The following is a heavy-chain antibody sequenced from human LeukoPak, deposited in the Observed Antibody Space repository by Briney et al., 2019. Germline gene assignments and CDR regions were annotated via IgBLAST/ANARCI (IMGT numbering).Heavy chain of an antibody. CDR3: AREGDGYNAYFDY. V-gene: IGHV1-46*01. D-gene: IGHD5-24*01. CDR1: RYTFTSYY. Sequence: GASVKVSCKASRYTFTSYYMHWVRQAPGQGLEWMGIINPSGGSTSYAQRFQGRVTMTRDMSTSTVYMELSSLRSEDTAVYYCAREGDGYNAYFDYWGQGTLVTVSS. CDR2: INPSGGST. J-gene: IGHJ4*02.